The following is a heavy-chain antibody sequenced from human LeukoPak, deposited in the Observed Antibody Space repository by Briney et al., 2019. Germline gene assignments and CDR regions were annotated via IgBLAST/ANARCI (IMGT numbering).Heavy chain of an antibody. V-gene: IGHV4-59*01. CDR2: IHSSGST. CDR3: VRKLYSPSDDY. Sequence: SETLSLTCTVSAGSISNYFWNWIRQPPGKGLEWIGYIHSSGSTNYNPSLKSRLTMSVDTSKNQFSLKLSSVTAADTAVYYCVRKLYSPSDDYWGQGTLVTVSS. D-gene: IGHD2-2*01. CDR1: AGSISNYF. J-gene: IGHJ4*02.